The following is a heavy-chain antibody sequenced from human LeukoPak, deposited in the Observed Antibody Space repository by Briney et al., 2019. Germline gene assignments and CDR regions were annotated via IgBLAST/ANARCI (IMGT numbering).Heavy chain of an antibody. CDR1: GYTFTSYG. CDR3: ARGSYYDSSGYYYEWGY. J-gene: IGHJ4*02. Sequence: GASVKVSCKASGYTFTSYGISWVRQAPGQGLEWMGWISGYNGNTNYAQKLQGRVTMTTDTSTSTAYMELRSLRSDDTAVYYCARGSYYDSSGYYYEWGYWGQGTLVTVSS. D-gene: IGHD3-22*01. CDR2: ISGYNGNT. V-gene: IGHV1-18*01.